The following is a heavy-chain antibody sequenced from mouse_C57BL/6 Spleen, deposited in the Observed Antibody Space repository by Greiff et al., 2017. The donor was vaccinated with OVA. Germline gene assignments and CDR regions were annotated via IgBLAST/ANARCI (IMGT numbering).Heavy chain of an antibody. CDR3: ASGFYYGSSRYWYFDV. Sequence: VQRVESGAELVKPGASVKISCKASGYAFSSYWMNWVKQRPGKGLEWIGQIYPGDGDTNYNGKFKGKATLTADKSSSTAYMQLSSLTSEDSAVYFCASGFYYGSSRYWYFDVWGTGTTVTVSS. V-gene: IGHV1-80*01. CDR1: GYAFSSYW. J-gene: IGHJ1*03. CDR2: IYPGDGDT. D-gene: IGHD1-1*01.